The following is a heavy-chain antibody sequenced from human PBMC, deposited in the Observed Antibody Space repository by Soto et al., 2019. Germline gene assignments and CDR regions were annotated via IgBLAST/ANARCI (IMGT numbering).Heavy chain of an antibody. D-gene: IGHD2-2*01. CDR1: GFTFSDHY. CDR2: TRNKAKSHTT. CDR3: VRASEMTYHFWYFDL. Sequence: EVQLVESGGGLVQPGGSLRLSCAASGFTFSDHYMDWVRQAPGKGLEWVASTRNKAKSHTTEYAASVKGRFTISRDDSENSLFLQMNSLKTEDTAVYFCVRASEMTYHFWYFDLWGRGTRVTVSS. J-gene: IGHJ2*01. V-gene: IGHV3-72*01.